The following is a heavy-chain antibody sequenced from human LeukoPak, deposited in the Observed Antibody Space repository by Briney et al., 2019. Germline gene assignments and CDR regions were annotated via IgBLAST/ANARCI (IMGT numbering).Heavy chain of an antibody. V-gene: IGHV4-59*12. CDR1: GGSISSYY. CDR2: IYYSGST. Sequence: SETLSLTCTVSGGSISSYYWSWIRQPPGKGLEWIGYIYYSGSTYYNPSLKSRVTISVDTSKNQFSLKLSSVTAADTAVYYCAREALAPYDILTGRDYWGQGTLVTVSS. D-gene: IGHD3-9*01. CDR3: AREALAPYDILTGRDY. J-gene: IGHJ4*02.